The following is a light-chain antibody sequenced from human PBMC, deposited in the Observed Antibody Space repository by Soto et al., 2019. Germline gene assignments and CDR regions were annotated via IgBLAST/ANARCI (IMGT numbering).Light chain of an antibody. CDR1: QTISHY. V-gene: IGKV1-39*01. CDR3: QQSYTHPIT. Sequence: DIQLTQSPASLSAYVGDRGTITCRASQTISHYLQWYQQKPGRAPKALIHAASSLHSGVPSRFSGSGSGTDFTLTISSLQPEDSATDVCQQSYTHPITFGQGTRLEIK. J-gene: IGKJ5*01. CDR2: AAS.